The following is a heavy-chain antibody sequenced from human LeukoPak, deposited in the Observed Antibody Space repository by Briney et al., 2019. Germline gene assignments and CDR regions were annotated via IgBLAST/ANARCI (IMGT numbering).Heavy chain of an antibody. V-gene: IGHV4-61*01. D-gene: IGHD5-12*01. CDR3: ARVGGYSGYDFDY. CDR2: IYYSGST. CDR1: GGSVSSGSYY. Sequence: SETLSLTCTVSGGSVSSGSYYWSWIRQPPGKGLEWIGYIYYSGSTNYNPSLKSRVTISVDTSKHQFSLKLSSVTAADTAVYYCARVGGYSGYDFDYWGQGTLVTVSS. J-gene: IGHJ4*02.